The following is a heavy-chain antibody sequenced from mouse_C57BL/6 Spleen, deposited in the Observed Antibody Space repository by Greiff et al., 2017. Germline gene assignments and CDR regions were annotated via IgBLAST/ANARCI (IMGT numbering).Heavy chain of an antibody. CDR1: GYTFTDYY. CDR3: AREFYWYFDV. Sequence: VQLKESGPVLVKPGASVKMSCKASGYTFTDYYMNWVKQSHGKSLEWIGVINPYNGGTSYNQKFKGKATLTVDKSSSTAYMELNSLTSEDSAVYYCAREFYWYFDVWGTGTTVTVSS. V-gene: IGHV1-19*01. CDR2: INPYNGGT. J-gene: IGHJ1*03.